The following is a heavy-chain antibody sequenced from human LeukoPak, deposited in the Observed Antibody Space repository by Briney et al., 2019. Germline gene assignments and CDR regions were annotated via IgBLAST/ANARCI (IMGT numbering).Heavy chain of an antibody. V-gene: IGHV1-18*01. D-gene: IGHD3-10*01. CDR1: GYTFTSYG. CDR3: ATATMVRDVHFDY. J-gene: IGHJ4*02. Sequence: ASVKVSCKASGYTFTSYGISWVRQAPGQGLEWMGWISAYNGNTNYAQKFQGRVTITADESTSTAYMELSSLRSEDTAVYYCATATMVRDVHFDYWGQGTLVTVSS. CDR2: ISAYNGNT.